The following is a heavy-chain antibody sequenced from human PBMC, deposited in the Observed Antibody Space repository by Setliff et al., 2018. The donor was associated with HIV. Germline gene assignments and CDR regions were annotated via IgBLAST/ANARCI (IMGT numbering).Heavy chain of an antibody. J-gene: IGHJ4*02. Sequence: PSETLSLTCTVSGDSSSNDYWTWVRQPPGKGLERIGQIHTTGSTNYNPSLKSRVTISVDGSKNQFSLKPKSVTAADTAVYYCARWHPPYGFWEEDYWGQGTLVTVSS. CDR2: IHTTGST. CDR1: GDSSSNDY. CDR3: ARWHPPYGFWEEDY. V-gene: IGHV4-4*08. D-gene: IGHD3-10*01.